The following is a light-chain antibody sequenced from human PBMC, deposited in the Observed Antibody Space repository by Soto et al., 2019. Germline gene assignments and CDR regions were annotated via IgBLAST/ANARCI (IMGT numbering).Light chain of an antibody. J-gene: IGLJ1*01. CDR1: SSDVGGYNY. CDR2: EVS. Sequence: QSALTQPASVSGSPGQSITISCTGTSSDVGGYNYVSWYQQHPGKAPKLMIYEVSNRPSGVSNRFSGSKSRNTASLTISGLQAEDQADYYCSSYTSSSTPVFGTGTKGTVL. V-gene: IGLV2-14*01. CDR3: SSYTSSSTPV.